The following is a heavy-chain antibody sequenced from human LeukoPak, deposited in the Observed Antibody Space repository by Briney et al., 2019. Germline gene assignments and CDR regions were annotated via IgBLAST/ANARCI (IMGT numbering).Heavy chain of an antibody. J-gene: IGHJ4*02. CDR1: GFTFSSYA. D-gene: IGHD3-22*01. V-gene: IGHV3-23*01. CDR2: ISGSGGST. Sequence: PGGSLRLSCAASGFTFSSYAMSWVRQAPGKGLEWVSAISGSGGSTYYADSVKGRFTISRDNSKNTLYLQMNGLRAEDTAVYYCAKGPLNYDSSGYYYYFDYWGQGTLVTVSS. CDR3: AKGPLNYDSSGYYYYFDY.